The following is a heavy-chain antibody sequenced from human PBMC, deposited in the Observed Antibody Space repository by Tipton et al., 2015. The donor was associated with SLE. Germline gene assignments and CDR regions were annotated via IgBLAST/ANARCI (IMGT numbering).Heavy chain of an antibody. J-gene: IGHJ6*03. D-gene: IGHD6-13*01. Sequence: QLVQSGAEVKKPGASVKVSCKASGYTFTSYGISWVRQAPGKGLEWLGWISAYNGNTNYAQKFQGRVTITADESTSTAYMELSSLRSEDTAVYYCAIGEQLNHYYYYMSVWGKGTTVTVSS. V-gene: IGHV1-18*01. CDR1: GYTFTSYG. CDR3: AIGEQLNHYYYYMSV. CDR2: ISAYNGNT.